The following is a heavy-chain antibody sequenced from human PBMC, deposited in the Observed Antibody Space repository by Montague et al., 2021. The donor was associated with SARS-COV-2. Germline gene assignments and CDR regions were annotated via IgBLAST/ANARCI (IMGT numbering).Heavy chain of an antibody. Sequence: SETLSLTCAVHGTSFSGYYWNWIRQPPGKGLEWIGEINHGGSTKYSPSLKSRLTISADTSKNQFSLKLTSVAAADTAVYYCARLRDGAVPSPILGVGPYHSYCYIDVWGRGTPVTVSS. CDR2: INHGGST. CDR1: GTSFSGYY. D-gene: IGHD3-10*01. J-gene: IGHJ6*03. CDR3: ARLRDGAVPSPILGVGPYHSYCYIDV. V-gene: IGHV4-34*01.